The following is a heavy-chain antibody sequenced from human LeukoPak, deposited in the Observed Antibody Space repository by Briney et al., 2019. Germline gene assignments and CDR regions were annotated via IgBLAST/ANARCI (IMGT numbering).Heavy chain of an antibody. D-gene: IGHD3-10*01. CDR1: GFTFSHYW. Sequence: GGSLRPSCAASGFTFSHYWMSWVRQAPGKGLEWVANIKQDESYKYYVDSVKGRFTIFRDIAKNSLYLQMNSLRAEDTAVYYCARYAYHYASGSYPSTERVFDYWGQGTLVTVSS. V-gene: IGHV3-7*01. CDR2: IKQDESYK. CDR3: ARYAYHYASGSYPSTERVFDY. J-gene: IGHJ4*02.